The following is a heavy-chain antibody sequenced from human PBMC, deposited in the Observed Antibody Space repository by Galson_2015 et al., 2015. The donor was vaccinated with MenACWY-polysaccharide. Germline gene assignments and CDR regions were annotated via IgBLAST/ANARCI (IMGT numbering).Heavy chain of an antibody. CDR2: MNPNSGNT. V-gene: IGHV1-8*01. Sequence: SVKVSCKASGYTFTSYDINWVRQATGQGLEWMGWMNPNSGNTNYAQKFQGRVTMTRNTSISTAYMELSSLRSEDTAVYYCARGDRIVVAPAANPSLYYMDVWGKGTTVTVSS. CDR3: ARGDRIVVAPAANPSLYYMDV. J-gene: IGHJ6*03. CDR1: GYTFTSYD. D-gene: IGHD2-2*01.